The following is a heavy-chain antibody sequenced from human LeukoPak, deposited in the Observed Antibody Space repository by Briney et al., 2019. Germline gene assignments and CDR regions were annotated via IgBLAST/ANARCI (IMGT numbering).Heavy chain of an antibody. Sequence: PGGSLRLSCAASGFTFSIYWMAWVRQAPGKGLEWVANIKEDGSEKYYVDSAKGRFTISRDNAKTSLYLQMNSLRTEDTAVYYCASGRGGSYWGQGTLVTVSS. CDR2: IKEDGSEK. D-gene: IGHD1-26*01. CDR1: GFTFSIYW. V-gene: IGHV3-7*01. J-gene: IGHJ4*02. CDR3: ASGRGGSY.